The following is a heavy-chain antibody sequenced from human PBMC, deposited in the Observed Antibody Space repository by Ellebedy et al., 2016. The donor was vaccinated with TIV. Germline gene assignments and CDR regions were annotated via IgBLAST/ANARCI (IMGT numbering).Heavy chain of an antibody. J-gene: IGHJ3*01. CDR2: IKKMSDGGTT. CDR3: TTLGRL. V-gene: IGHV3-15*01. Sequence: GGSLRLSXAASGLSLTNVWMSWVRQAPGKGLEWVGRIKKMSDGGTTDYAAPVKGRFAISRDDSRNTLYLHMSSLKSEDTGVYYCTTLGRLWGQGTMVIVS. CDR1: GLSLTNVW. D-gene: IGHD1-1*01.